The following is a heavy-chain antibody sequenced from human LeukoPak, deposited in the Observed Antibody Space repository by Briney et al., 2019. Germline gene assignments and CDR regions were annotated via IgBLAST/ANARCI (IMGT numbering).Heavy chain of an antibody. D-gene: IGHD3-22*01. V-gene: IGHV5-51*01. CDR3: ARQPDSSGSPLY. J-gene: IGHJ4*02. Sequence: GESLKISCKGSGYIFTSYWIGWVRQMPGKGLEWMGIIYPGDSDTRYSPSFQGQVTISADKYISTAYLQWSSLKPSGTAMFYCARQPDSSGSPLYWGQGTLVSVSS. CDR1: GYIFTSYW. CDR2: IYPGDSDT.